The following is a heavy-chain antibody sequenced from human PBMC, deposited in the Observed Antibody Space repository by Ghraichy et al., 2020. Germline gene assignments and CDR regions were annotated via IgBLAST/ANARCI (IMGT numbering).Heavy chain of an antibody. CDR3: AKEFTRDYVYYFDD. CDR1: GFTFDDYT. J-gene: IGHJ4*02. V-gene: IGHV3-43*01. D-gene: IGHD3-16*01. CDR2: ISWDGGST. Sequence: LNISCAASGFTFDDYTMHWVRQAPGKGLEWVSLISWDGGSTYYADSVQGRFTISRDNSKNSLYLQMNSLRTEDTALYYCAKEFTRDYVYYFDDWGQGTLVTVSS.